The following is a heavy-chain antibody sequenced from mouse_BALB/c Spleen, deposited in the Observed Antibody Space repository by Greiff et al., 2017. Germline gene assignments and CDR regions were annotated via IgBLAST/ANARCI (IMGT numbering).Heavy chain of an antibody. CDR2: IYPGSGNT. CDR3: ALYYGLSYFDY. V-gene: IGHV1-84*02. D-gene: IGHD2-1*01. Sequence: QVQLQQSGPELVKPGASVKISCKASGYTFTDYYINWVKQKPGQRLEWIGWIYPGSGNTKYNEKFKGKATLTVDTSSSTAYMQLSSLTSEDTAVYFCALYYGLSYFDYWGQGTTLTVSS. J-gene: IGHJ2*01. CDR1: GYTFTDYY.